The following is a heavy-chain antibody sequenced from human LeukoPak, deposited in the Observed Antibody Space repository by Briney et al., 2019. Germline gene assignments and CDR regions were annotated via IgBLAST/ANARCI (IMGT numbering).Heavy chain of an antibody. V-gene: IGHV4-61*05. J-gene: IGHJ4*02. CDR2: VYYSGNT. CDR3: ARVGNGHFDY. D-gene: IGHD2-8*01. CDR1: GGSISSSSYY. Sequence: SETLSLTCTVSGGSISSSSYYWGWIRQPPGKGLEWIGYVYYSGNTNYNPSLKSRVTISIDTSKNQFSLKLSSVTAADTAVYYCARVGNGHFDYWGQGTLVTVSS.